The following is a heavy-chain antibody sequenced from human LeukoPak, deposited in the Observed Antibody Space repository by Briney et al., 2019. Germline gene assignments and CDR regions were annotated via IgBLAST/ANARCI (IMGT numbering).Heavy chain of an antibody. CDR2: ISSSSNYI. Sequence: PGGSLRLSCAASGFTFSSYSMNWVRQAPGKGLEWVSSISSSSNYIYYADSVKGRFTISRDNAKNSLHLQMNSLRAEDTAVYYCARERSDYSNLIDYWGQGTLVTVSS. CDR1: GFTFSSYS. J-gene: IGHJ4*02. CDR3: ARERSDYSNLIDY. D-gene: IGHD4-11*01. V-gene: IGHV3-21*01.